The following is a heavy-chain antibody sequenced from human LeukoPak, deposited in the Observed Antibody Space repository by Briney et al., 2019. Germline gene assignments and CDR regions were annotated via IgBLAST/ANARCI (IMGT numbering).Heavy chain of an antibody. V-gene: IGHV3-23*01. CDR2: ISGSGVST. J-gene: IGHJ4*02. CDR1: GFTFNNYA. D-gene: IGHD3-22*01. Sequence: GGSLRLSCEASGFTFNNYAMNWVRQTPGKGLEWVSSISGSGVSTYYADSVKGRFTISRDNSKNTLYLQMNSLRAEDTAVYYCAKDQEVVAESRVFDYWGQGTLVTVSS. CDR3: AKDQEVVAESRVFDY.